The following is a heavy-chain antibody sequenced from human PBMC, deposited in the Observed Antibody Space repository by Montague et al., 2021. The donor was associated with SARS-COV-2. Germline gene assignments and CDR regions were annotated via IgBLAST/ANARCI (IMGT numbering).Heavy chain of an antibody. Sequence: SLRLSCAASGFTFSSYWMHWVRQAPGKGLVWVSRVNSAGSSTSYADSVKGRFTISRDNAKNTLYLQMNSLRAEDTAVYYCARDTYGSGSYLFYYYYGMDVWGQGTTVTVSS. J-gene: IGHJ6*02. CDR2: VNSAGSST. CDR3: ARDTYGSGSYLFYYYYGMDV. CDR1: GFTFSSYW. V-gene: IGHV3-74*01. D-gene: IGHD3-10*01.